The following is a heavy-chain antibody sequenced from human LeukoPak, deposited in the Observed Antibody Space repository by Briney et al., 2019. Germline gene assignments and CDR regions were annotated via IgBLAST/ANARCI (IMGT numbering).Heavy chain of an antibody. D-gene: IGHD3-3*01. Sequence: SETLSLTCTVSGGSISSYYWSWIRQPPGKGLEWIGYIYYSGSTNYNPSLKSRVTISVDTSKNQFSPKLSSVTAADTAVYYCARDSLYDFNAYYYYYMDVWGKGTTVTVSS. CDR2: IYYSGST. CDR3: ARDSLYDFNAYYYYYMDV. V-gene: IGHV4-59*01. CDR1: GGSISSYY. J-gene: IGHJ6*03.